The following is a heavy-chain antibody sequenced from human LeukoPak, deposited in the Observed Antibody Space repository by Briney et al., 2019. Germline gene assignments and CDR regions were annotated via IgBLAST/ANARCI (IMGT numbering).Heavy chain of an antibody. D-gene: IGHD4-23*01. CDR2: IHHSGST. CDR1: GASISVYY. V-gene: IGHV4-59*12. J-gene: IGHJ4*02. CDR3: AREGGVREYGGNYYFDY. Sequence: SETLSLTCTVSGASISVYYWTWIRQAPGRGLEWIGHIHHSGSTNYNPSLKSRVTISIDTSKTQFSLKLTSVTAADTAVYYCAREGGVREYGGNYYFDYWGQGTLVTVSS.